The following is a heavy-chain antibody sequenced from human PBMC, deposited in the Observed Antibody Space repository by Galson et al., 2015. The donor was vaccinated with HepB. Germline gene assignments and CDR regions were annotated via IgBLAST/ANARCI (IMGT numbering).Heavy chain of an antibody. Sequence: QSGAEVKKPGESLKISCKGSGYSFTSYWIGWVRQMPGKGLEWVGIIYPGDSDTRYSPSFQGQVTISADKSISTAYLQWSSLKASDTAMYYCARHVYCSGGSCYSGFDPWGQGTLVTVSS. J-gene: IGHJ5*02. D-gene: IGHD2-15*01. CDR3: ARHVYCSGGSCYSGFDP. CDR2: IYPGDSDT. CDR1: GYSFTSYW. V-gene: IGHV5-51*01.